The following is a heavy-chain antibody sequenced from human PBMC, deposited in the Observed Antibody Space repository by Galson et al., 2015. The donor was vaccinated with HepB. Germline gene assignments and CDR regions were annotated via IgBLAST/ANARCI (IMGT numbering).Heavy chain of an antibody. J-gene: IGHJ4*02. Sequence: SVKVSCKASGYTFAGYYMHWVRQAPGQGLEWMGWINPNSGGTNYAQKFQGRVTMTRDTSISTAYMELSRLRSDDTAVYYCARDLGSGYDSYYFDFWGQGTLVTISS. D-gene: IGHD5-12*01. CDR2: INPNSGGT. V-gene: IGHV1-2*02. CDR3: ARDLGSGYDSYYFDF. CDR1: GYTFAGYY.